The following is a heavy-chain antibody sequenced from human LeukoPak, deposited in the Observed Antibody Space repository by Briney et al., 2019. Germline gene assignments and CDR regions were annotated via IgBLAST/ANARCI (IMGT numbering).Heavy chain of an antibody. D-gene: IGHD2-2*01. J-gene: IGHJ6*02. Sequence: GASVKVSCKASGYTFTSYYMHWVRQAPGQGLEWMGIINPSGGSTSYAQKFQGRVTMTRDTSTSTVYMELSSLRSEDTAVYYCAREEVVPAAIHYYYYGMDVWGQGTTVTVSS. V-gene: IGHV1-46*01. CDR3: AREEVVPAAIHYYYYGMDV. CDR1: GYTFTSYY. CDR2: INPSGGST.